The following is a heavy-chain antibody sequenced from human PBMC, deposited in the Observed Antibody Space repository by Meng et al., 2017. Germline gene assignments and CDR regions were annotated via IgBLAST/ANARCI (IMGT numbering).Heavy chain of an antibody. CDR1: GGSFSGYS. D-gene: IGHD3-22*01. CDR3: ARVPTYYYDSSGYYLFDY. Sequence: QQHQRGAGLVKPAATLSLPRPVYGGSFSGYSWNLIRQPPGKGLEWIGEINHSGSTNYNPSLKSRVTISVDTSKNQFSLKLSSVTAADTAVYYCARVPTYYYDSSGYYLFDYWGQGTLVTVSS. V-gene: IGHV4-34*01. J-gene: IGHJ4*02. CDR2: INHSGST.